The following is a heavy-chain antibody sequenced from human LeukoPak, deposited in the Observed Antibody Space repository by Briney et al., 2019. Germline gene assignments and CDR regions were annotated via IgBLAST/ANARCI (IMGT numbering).Heavy chain of an antibody. J-gene: IGHJ6*03. CDR2: IYRGEVT. Sequence: PGRSLRPSCSASSFTITDKSMTWVRHAPGKGLECVAIIYRGEVTAYADSVRGRFTISRDRGTNTLFLQMDNLRVDDTAVYYCARVVAAIALRDYHYVDVWGKGTTLSVS. CDR1: SFTITDKS. CDR3: ARVVAAIALRDYHYVDV. V-gene: IGHV3-53*01. D-gene: IGHD6-19*01.